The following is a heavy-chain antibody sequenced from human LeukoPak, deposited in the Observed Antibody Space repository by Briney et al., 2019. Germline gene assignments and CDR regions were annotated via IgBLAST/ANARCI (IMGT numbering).Heavy chain of an antibody. CDR3: ATDRSQGSGWARYGMDV. CDR2: FDPEDGET. CDR1: GYTLTELS. D-gene: IGHD6-19*01. J-gene: IGHJ6*02. Sequence: ASVKVSCKVSGYTLTELSMHWVRQAPGKGLEWMGGFDPEDGETIYAQKFQGRVTMTEDTSTDTAYMELSSLRSEDTAVYYCATDRSQGSGWARYGMDVWGQGTTVTVSS. V-gene: IGHV1-24*01.